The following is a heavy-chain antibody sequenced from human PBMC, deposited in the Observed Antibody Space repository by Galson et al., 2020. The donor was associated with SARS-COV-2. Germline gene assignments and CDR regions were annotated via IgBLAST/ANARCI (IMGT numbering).Heavy chain of an antibody. Sequence: TGGSLRLSCAASGFTFSSYGMHWVRQAPGKGLEWVAVISYDGSNKYYADSVKGRFTISRDNSKNTLYLQMNSLRAEDTAVYYCAIPPVTTERELLLWFGELLLDAPGLDYWGQGTLVTVSS. J-gene: IGHJ4*02. CDR1: GFTFSSYG. CDR2: ISYDGSNK. CDR3: AIPPVTTERELLLWFGELLLDAPGLDY. V-gene: IGHV3-30*03. D-gene: IGHD3-10*01.